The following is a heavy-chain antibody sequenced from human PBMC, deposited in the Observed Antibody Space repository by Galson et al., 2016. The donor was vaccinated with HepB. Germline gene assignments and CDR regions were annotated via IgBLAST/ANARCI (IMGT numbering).Heavy chain of an antibody. Sequence: SLRLSCAASGFTFSYYYMSWIRQAPGKGLEWVSYISGDGRTINYADSVKGRFTISRDNAENSLYLHMNSLTGEDTAVYYCARMFPLYSSGWYVRGDGWFDSWGQGTLATVSS. CDR1: GFTFSYYY. V-gene: IGHV3-11*01. CDR2: ISGDGRTI. CDR3: ARMFPLYSSGWYVRGDGWFDS. D-gene: IGHD6-19*01. J-gene: IGHJ5*01.